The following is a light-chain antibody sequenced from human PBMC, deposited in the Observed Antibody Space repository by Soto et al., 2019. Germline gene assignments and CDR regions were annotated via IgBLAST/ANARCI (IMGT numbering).Light chain of an antibody. J-gene: IGLJ1*01. CDR2: EVS. Sequence: QSALTQPASVSGSPGQSITISCTGTSSDVGGYNYVSWYQQHPGKAPKLMIYEVSNRPSGVSNRFSASKSGNTASLTISGLQAEDEAEYYCCSYETSSTYVFGSGTKLTVL. CDR3: CSYETSSTYV. CDR1: SSDVGGYNY. V-gene: IGLV2-14*01.